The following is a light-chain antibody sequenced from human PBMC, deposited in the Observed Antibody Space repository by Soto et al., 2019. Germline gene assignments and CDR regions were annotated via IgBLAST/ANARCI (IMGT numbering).Light chain of an antibody. Sequence: EIVMTQSPGTLSLSPGERATLSCRASQTVRNNYLAWYQQKPGQAPRLLIYGASSRATDIPDRFSGSGSGTDFTLTISRLEPEDFAVYYCQQYGSSRWTFGQGTKVDIK. CDR2: GAS. CDR1: QTVRNNY. CDR3: QQYGSSRWT. V-gene: IGKV3-20*01. J-gene: IGKJ1*01.